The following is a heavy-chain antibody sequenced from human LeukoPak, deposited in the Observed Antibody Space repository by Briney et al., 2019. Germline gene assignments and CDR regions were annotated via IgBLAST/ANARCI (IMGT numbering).Heavy chain of an antibody. CDR1: GASISSGDYF. V-gene: IGHV4-30-4*08. CDR2: IYYSGST. D-gene: IGHD7-27*01. J-gene: IGHJ4*02. Sequence: SETLSLTCTVSGASISSGDYFWSWIRQPPGKGLEWIGYIYYSGSTYYNPSLESRVTISVDTSKNQFSLKLSSVTAADTAVYYCARRTANWGFDYWGQGTLVTVSS. CDR3: ARRTANWGFDY.